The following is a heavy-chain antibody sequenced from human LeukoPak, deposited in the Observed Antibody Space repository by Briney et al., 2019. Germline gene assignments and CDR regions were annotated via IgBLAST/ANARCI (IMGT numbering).Heavy chain of an antibody. Sequence: GGSLRLSCAASGFTFSDYYMSWIRQAPGKGLEWVSYISSSGSTICYADSVKGRFTISRDNAKNSLYLQMNSLRAEDTAVYYCARDGGDIVVVPAASPHYYYMDVWGKGTTVTVSS. CDR2: ISSSGSTI. D-gene: IGHD2-2*01. J-gene: IGHJ6*03. CDR1: GFTFSDYY. CDR3: ARDGGDIVVVPAASPHYYYMDV. V-gene: IGHV3-11*04.